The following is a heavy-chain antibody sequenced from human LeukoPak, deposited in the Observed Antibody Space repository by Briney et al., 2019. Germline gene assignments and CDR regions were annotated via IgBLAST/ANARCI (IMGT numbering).Heavy chain of an antibody. Sequence: GASVKVSCKASGGTFSSYAISWVRQARGQGLEWMGRIIPIFGTANYAQKFQGRVTITTDESTSTAYMELSSLRSEDTAVYYCATTSEIREERKYYYYYYMDVWGKGTTVTVSS. CDR3: ATTSEIREERKYYYYYYMDV. D-gene: IGHD3-10*01. CDR1: GGTFSSYA. CDR2: IIPIFGTA. V-gene: IGHV1-69*05. J-gene: IGHJ6*03.